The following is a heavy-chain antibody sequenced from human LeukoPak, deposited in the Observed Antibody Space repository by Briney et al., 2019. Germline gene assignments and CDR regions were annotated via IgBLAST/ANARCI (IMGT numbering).Heavy chain of an antibody. CDR1: GFTFSSYA. Sequence: GRSLRLSCAASGFTFSSYAMHWVRQAPGKGLEWVAVISYDGSNKYYADSVKGRFTISRDNSKNTLYLQMNSLRAEDTAVYYCAKGGGYSSSWYGVYFDYWGQGTLVTVSS. V-gene: IGHV3-30*01. CDR3: AKGGGYSSSWYGVYFDY. CDR2: ISYDGSNK. D-gene: IGHD6-13*01. J-gene: IGHJ4*02.